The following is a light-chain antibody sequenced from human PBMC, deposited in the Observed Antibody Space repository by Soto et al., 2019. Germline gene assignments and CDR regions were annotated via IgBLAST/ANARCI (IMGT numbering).Light chain of an antibody. CDR1: QGISSY. J-gene: IGKJ4*01. Sequence: AIRMTQSPSSLSASTGDRDTITCRASQGISSYLAWYQQKPGKAPKLLIYAASSLQSGVPSRFSGSGSGTDFTLTISSLQPEDFATYYCQQTYSTPLTFGGGTKVDIK. CDR3: QQTYSTPLT. CDR2: AAS. V-gene: IGKV1-8*01.